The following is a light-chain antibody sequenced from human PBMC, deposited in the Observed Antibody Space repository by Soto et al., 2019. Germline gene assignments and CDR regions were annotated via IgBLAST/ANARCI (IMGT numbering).Light chain of an antibody. CDR1: SSNIGSNY. V-gene: IGLV1-47*01. J-gene: IGLJ2*01. CDR2: RYS. Sequence: QSVLTQPPSASGTPGQRVTISCSGSSSNIGSNYVFWYQQLPGTAPKVLMYRYSQRPSGVPDRFSGSKSGTSASLAISGLRSEDEADYYCASWDDSLSGFVVFGGGTKLTVL. CDR3: ASWDDSLSGFVV.